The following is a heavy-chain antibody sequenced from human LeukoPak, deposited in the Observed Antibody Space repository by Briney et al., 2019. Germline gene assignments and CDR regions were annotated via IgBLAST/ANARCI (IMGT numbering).Heavy chain of an antibody. J-gene: IGHJ4*02. Sequence: SETLSLTCTVSGGFISSYYWGWIRQPPGKGLEWIGYIYTNGSTNYNPSLKSRVTISVDTSKNQFSLKLSSVTAADTAVYYCARHVAPYSNFDYWGQGTLVTVSP. CDR3: ARHVAPYSNFDY. CDR2: IYTNGST. CDR1: GGFISSYY. V-gene: IGHV4-4*09. D-gene: IGHD4-11*01.